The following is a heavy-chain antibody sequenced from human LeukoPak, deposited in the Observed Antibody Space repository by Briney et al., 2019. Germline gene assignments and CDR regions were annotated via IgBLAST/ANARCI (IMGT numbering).Heavy chain of an antibody. V-gene: IGHV3-9*01. D-gene: IGHD3-22*01. CDR2: IYWNSGTI. Sequence: GGSLRLSCAASRFTFDDYAMHWVRQAPGKGLEWVSGIYWNSGTIDYADSVKGRFTISRDNAKNSLYLQMNSLRAEDTAVYYCARYYSSGYYSNYWGQGTLVTVSS. CDR1: RFTFDDYA. CDR3: ARYYSSGYYSNY. J-gene: IGHJ4*02.